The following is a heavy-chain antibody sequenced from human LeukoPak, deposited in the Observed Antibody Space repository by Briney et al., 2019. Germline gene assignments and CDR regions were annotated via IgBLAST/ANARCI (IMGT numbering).Heavy chain of an antibody. J-gene: IGHJ4*02. D-gene: IGHD1-26*01. CDR2: LDTDGTDT. V-gene: IGHV3-74*01. CDR3: ARLSGSYS. CDR1: GFTFGTYW. Sequence: GGSLRLSCVASGFTFGTYWMHWVRQAPGKGLVWVSRLDTDGTDTAYADSVKGRFTISRDNAKNTLYLQMNSLRAEDTAVYYCARLSGSYSWGQGTLVTVSS.